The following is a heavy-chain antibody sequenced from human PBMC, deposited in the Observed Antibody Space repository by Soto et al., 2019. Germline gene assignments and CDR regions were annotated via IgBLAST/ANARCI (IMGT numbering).Heavy chain of an antibody. V-gene: IGHV4-61*01. Sequence: QVQLQESGPGLLKPSETLSLTCSVSGGSVSDKTYYWSWIRQPPGKRLEWIGYVYYSGTTNYNPSLKSGVTISVDVSKNRFSLSLSSVTTADTALYYCARTTAVPNTLRSRYSFDYGAQGTLVTVSS. CDR2: VYYSGTT. CDR3: ARTTAVPNTLRSRYSFDY. D-gene: IGHD4-17*01. CDR1: GGSVSDKTYY. J-gene: IGHJ4*02.